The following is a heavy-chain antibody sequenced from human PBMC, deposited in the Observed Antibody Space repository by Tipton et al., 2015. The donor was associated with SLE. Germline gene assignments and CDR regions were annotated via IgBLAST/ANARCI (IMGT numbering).Heavy chain of an antibody. CDR3: AKDLEYNSGWYRGFDY. J-gene: IGHJ4*02. Sequence: SLRLSCAASGFTFSSYAMSWVRQAPGKGLEWVSAISGSGGSTYYADSVKGRFTISRDNSKNTLYLQMNSLRAEDTAVYYCAKDLEYNSGWYRGFDYWGQGTLVTVSS. CDR1: GFTFSSYA. CDR2: ISGSGGST. V-gene: IGHV3-23*01. D-gene: IGHD6-19*01.